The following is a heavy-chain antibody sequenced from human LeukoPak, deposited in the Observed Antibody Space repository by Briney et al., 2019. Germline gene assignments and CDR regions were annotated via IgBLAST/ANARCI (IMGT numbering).Heavy chain of an antibody. V-gene: IGHV3-23*01. Sequence: PGGSLRLSCATSGLTFSAYAMKWVRQAPNKALEWVSGIGESGGNTYYADSVKGRFTISRDNSKNTLYPQMNSLRAEDTAVYYCVPTSCYACDYWGQGTLVTVSS. D-gene: IGHD2-2*01. CDR1: GLTFSAYA. CDR3: VPTSCYACDY. CDR2: IGESGGNT. J-gene: IGHJ4*02.